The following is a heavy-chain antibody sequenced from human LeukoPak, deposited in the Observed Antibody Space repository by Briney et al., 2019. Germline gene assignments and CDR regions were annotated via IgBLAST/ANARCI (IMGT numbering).Heavy chain of an antibody. J-gene: IGHJ3*02. Sequence: GGSLRLSCAASGFTVSSNYMSWVRQAPGKGLEWVSVIYSGGSTYYADSVKGRFTISRDNSKNTLYPQMNSLRAEDTAVYYCAREVEMATIRDAFDIWGQGTMVTVSS. V-gene: IGHV3-66*01. CDR2: IYSGGST. CDR3: AREVEMATIRDAFDI. D-gene: IGHD5-24*01. CDR1: GFTVSSNY.